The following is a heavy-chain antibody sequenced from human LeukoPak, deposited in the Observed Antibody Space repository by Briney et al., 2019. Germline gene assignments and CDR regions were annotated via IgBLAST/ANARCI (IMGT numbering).Heavy chain of an antibody. D-gene: IGHD3-22*01. J-gene: IGHJ5*02. CDR3: ARDLTADYYDSSGT. V-gene: IGHV1-2*02. CDR1: RYTFTGYY. Sequence: ASVKVSCKASRYTFTGYYMHWVRQAAGQGLEWMGWINPNSGGTNYAQKFQGRVTMTRDTSISTAYMELSRLRSDDTAVYYCARDLTADYYDSSGTWGQGTLVTVSS. CDR2: INPNSGGT.